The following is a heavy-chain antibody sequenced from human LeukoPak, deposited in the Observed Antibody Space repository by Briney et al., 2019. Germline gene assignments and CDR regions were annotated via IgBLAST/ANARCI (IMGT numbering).Heavy chain of an antibody. CDR3: AGYYYDSSRGFDL. V-gene: IGHV3-20*04. J-gene: IGHJ5*02. CDR2: INWNGAWT. D-gene: IGHD3-22*01. Sequence: GGSLRLSCAASGFKFDDYGMSWVRQAPGKGLEWVCDINWNGAWTGYADTVKGRFTISRDNAKNSLYLQMNSLRAEDTALYYCAGYYYDSSRGFDLWGQGTLVTVSA. CDR1: GFKFDDYG.